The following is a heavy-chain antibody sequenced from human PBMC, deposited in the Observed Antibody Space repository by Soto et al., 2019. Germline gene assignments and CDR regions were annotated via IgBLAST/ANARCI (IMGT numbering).Heavy chain of an antibody. D-gene: IGHD2-21*02. CDR1: GFTFSSYA. V-gene: IGHV3-23*01. Sequence: GGSLRLSCAASGFTFSSYAMSWVRQAPGKGLEWVSAISGSGGSTYYADSVKGRFTISRDNSKNTLYLQMNSLGAEDTAVYYCAKGTAGDIYYYGGLDVWGQGTTVTVSS. CDR3: AKGTAGDIYYYGGLDV. CDR2: ISGSGGST. J-gene: IGHJ6*02.